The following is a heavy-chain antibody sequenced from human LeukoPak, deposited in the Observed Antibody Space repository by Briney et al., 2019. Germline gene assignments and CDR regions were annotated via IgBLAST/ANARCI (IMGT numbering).Heavy chain of an antibody. D-gene: IGHD7-27*01. J-gene: IGHJ4*02. CDR2: ISYEGSKK. CDR3: AQTGPWGWAFDY. V-gene: IGHV3-30*03. Sequence: GRSLRLSCAASGFTFSSYGMHWVRQAPGKGLEWVAVISYEGSKKYYADSVKGRFTTSRDNSKNTLYLQMNSLRAEDTAVYYCAQTGPWGWAFDYWGQGTLVTVSS. CDR1: GFTFSSYG.